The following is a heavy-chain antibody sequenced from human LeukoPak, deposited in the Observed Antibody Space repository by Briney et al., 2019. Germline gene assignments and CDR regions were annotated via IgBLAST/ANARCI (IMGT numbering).Heavy chain of an antibody. D-gene: IGHD3-22*01. Sequence: PGGSLRLSCAASGVIFSNYDMHWVRQAPGKGLEWVADMSYDGSNKYYADSLNGRFTTSRDTSTHTVFLQMDSVRGAQTAMSYCAKRHSNGSYSSDSWGQGTLATVCS. J-gene: IGHJ4*02. CDR2: MSYDGSNK. CDR3: AKRHSNGSYSSDS. V-gene: IGHV3-30*18. CDR1: GVIFSNYD.